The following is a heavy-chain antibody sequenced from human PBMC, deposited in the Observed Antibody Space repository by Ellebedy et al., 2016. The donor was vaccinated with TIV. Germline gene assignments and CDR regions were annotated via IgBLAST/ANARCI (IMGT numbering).Heavy chain of an antibody. J-gene: IGHJ3*02. D-gene: IGHD5-18*01. V-gene: IGHV1-46*01. Sequence: AASVKVSCKASGYTFSNYYMHWVRQAPGQGLAWMGIINPSDDPKSYAKNFQGRVTVTRDTSTSTVYMQLSSLRSEDTAVYYCAKGRGYSYDVCDIWGQGTMVTVSS. CDR2: INPSDDPK. CDR3: AKGRGYSYDVCDI. CDR1: GYTFSNYY.